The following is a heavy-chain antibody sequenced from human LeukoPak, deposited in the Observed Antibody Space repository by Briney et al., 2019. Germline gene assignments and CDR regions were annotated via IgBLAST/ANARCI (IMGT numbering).Heavy chain of an antibody. CDR1: GYTFTGYY. CDR3: ARGGIVPIIGEDY. CDR2: ISAYNGNT. V-gene: IGHV1-18*04. J-gene: IGHJ4*02. D-gene: IGHD2-2*01. Sequence: ASVKVSCKASGYTFTGYYMHWVRQAPGQGLEWMGWISAYNGNTSYAQKLQGRVTMTTDTSTSTAYMELRSLRSDDTAVYYCARGGIVPIIGEDYWGQGTLVTVSS.